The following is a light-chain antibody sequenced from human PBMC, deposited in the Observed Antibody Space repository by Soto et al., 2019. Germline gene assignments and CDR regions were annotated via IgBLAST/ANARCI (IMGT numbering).Light chain of an antibody. CDR3: QQYNTWPPIT. J-gene: IGKJ5*01. CDR2: GAS. CDR1: QSVDGY. Sequence: EVVMTQSPVTLSVSLGESATLSCRASQSVDGYLAWYQQKPGQAPRLLIYGASTRATGVTARFRGGGSGTEFTLTISSLQSEDFAVYYCQQYNTWPPITFGQGTRLEIK. V-gene: IGKV3-15*01.